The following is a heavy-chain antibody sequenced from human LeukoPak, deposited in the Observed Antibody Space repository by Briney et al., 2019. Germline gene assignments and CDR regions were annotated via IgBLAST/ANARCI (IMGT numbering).Heavy chain of an antibody. V-gene: IGHV1-18*01. J-gene: IGHJ4*02. Sequence: ASVKVSCKASGYAFITFGISWVRHAPGQGLEWMGWISTYNGNTNYAQKLQGRVTMTTDTSTSTAYMELRSLRSDDTAVYYCARPQDGYNPNFFDYWGQGTLVTVSS. CDR2: ISTYNGNT. CDR1: GYAFITFG. D-gene: IGHD5-24*01. CDR3: ARPQDGYNPNFFDY.